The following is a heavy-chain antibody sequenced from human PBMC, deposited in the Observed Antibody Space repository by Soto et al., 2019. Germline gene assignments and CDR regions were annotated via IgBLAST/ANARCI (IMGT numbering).Heavy chain of an antibody. CDR1: GFTFSSYW. CDR2: INSDGSST. CDR3: XXEXGKAAAVHFDY. V-gene: IGHV3-74*01. D-gene: IGHD6-13*01. Sequence: EVQLVESGGGLVQPGGSLRLSCAASGFTFSSYWMHWVRQAPGKGLVWVSRINSDGSSTSYADSVKGRFTISRDNXXXXXXXXXXXXXXXXXXXXXXXXEXGKAAAVHFDYWGQGTLVTVS. J-gene: IGHJ4*02.